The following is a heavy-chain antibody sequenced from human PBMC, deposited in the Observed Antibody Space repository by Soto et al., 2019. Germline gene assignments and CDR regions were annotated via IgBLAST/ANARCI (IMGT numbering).Heavy chain of an antibody. Sequence: GGSLRLSCAASGFTFSSYAMHWVRQAPGKGLEWVAVISYDGSNKYYADSVKGRFTISRDNSKNTLYLQMNSLRAEDTAVYYCARDPRSYGDYLGDYWGQGTLVTVSS. J-gene: IGHJ4*02. CDR3: ARDPRSYGDYLGDY. D-gene: IGHD4-17*01. CDR1: GFTFSSYA. CDR2: ISYDGSNK. V-gene: IGHV3-30-3*01.